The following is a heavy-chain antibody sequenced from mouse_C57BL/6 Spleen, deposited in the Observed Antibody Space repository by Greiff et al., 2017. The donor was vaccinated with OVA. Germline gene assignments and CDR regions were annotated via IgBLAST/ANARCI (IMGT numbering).Heavy chain of an antibody. V-gene: IGHV5-4*01. Sequence: EVHLVESGGGLVKPGGSLKLSCAASGFTFSSYAMSWVRQTPEKRLEWVATISDGGSYTYYPDNVKGRFTISRDNAKNNLYLQMSHLKSEDTAMYYCAREAIVTTCPMDYWGQGTSVTVSS. CDR2: ISDGGSYT. D-gene: IGHD2-5*01. J-gene: IGHJ4*01. CDR1: GFTFSSYA. CDR3: AREAIVTTCPMDY.